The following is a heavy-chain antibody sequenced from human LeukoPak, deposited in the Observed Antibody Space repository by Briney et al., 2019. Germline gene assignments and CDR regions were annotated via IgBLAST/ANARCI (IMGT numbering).Heavy chain of an antibody. D-gene: IGHD3/OR15-3a*01. V-gene: IGHV4-39*01. Sequence: SETLSLTCTVSGVSISSSNSYWGWIRQPPGKGLEWIGSIYYSGNTYYNASIKSQVSISIDTSKNQFSLRLTSVTAADTAVYYCARQTGSGLFILPGGQGTLVTVSS. CDR2: IYYSGNT. J-gene: IGHJ4*02. CDR3: ARQTGSGLFILP. CDR1: GVSISSSNSY.